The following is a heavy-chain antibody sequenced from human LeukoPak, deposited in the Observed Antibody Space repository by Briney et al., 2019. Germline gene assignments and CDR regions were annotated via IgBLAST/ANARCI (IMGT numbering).Heavy chain of an antibody. CDR1: GYTFTSYD. CDR2: MNPNSGNT. V-gene: IGHV1-8*03. D-gene: IGHD6-6*01. J-gene: IGHJ5*02. CDR3: ASSHSSSSYWFDP. Sequence: ASVKVSCKASGYTFTSYDINWVRQATGQGLEWMGWMNPNSGNTGYAQKFQGRVTITRNTSISTAYMELSSLRSEDTAVYYCASSHSSSSYWFDPWGQGTLVTVSS.